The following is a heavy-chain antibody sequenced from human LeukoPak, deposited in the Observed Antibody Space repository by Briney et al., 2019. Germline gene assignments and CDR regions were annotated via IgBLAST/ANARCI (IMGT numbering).Heavy chain of an antibody. CDR3: ARDLTVPTSMDV. Sequence: HGGSLRRSCAAAGFTCISYNINLVRQAAWPGLPLVSYISSSSSIIYYADSVTGRFTISRDNAKNSLYLQMNSLRAEDTAVYYCARDLTVPTSMDVWGKGTTVTVSS. V-gene: IGHV3-48*01. D-gene: IGHD2-2*01. CDR1: GFTCISYN. J-gene: IGHJ6*04. CDR2: ISSSSSII.